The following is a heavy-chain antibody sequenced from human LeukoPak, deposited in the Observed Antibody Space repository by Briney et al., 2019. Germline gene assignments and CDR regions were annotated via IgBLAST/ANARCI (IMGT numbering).Heavy chain of an antibody. V-gene: IGHV3-66*01. J-gene: IGHJ4*01. D-gene: IGHD3-3*01. CDR3: ARVTIFGVGLDY. CDR1: GFTVSSNY. CDR2: IYTAGTT. Sequence: GGSLRLSCAASGFTVSSNYMSWVRQAPGKGLEWVSVIYTAGTTNYADSVKGRFTISRDNSKNMVYLQMNSLRAEDTAVYYCARVTIFGVGLDYWGHGILVTVSS.